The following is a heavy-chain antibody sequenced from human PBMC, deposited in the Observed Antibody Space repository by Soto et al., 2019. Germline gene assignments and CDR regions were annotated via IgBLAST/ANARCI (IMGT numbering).Heavy chain of an antibody. V-gene: IGHV1-18*01. J-gene: IGHJ5*02. D-gene: IGHD2-2*01. CDR3: ARGYCNSPSCSGRDWFDP. Sequence: QVQLVQSGAEVKKPGASVKVSCKASGYTFTTYGINWVRQAPGQGLEWMGWISTYNGDTKQAQKLQGRVTMTTDTSTSTANIELRSLIFDAAAVYYCARGYCNSPSCSGRDWFDPWGHGTLVTVSP. CDR2: ISTYNGDT. CDR1: GYTFTTYG.